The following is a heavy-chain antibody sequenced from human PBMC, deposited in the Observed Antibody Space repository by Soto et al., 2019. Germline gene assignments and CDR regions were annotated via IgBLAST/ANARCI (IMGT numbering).Heavy chain of an antibody. J-gene: IGHJ3*02. Sequence: GGSLRLSCAASGFTFSSYWMHWVRQAPGKGLVWVSRINSDGSSTSYADSVKGRFTISRDNAKNTLYLQMNSLRAEDTAVYYCARGRDSSGYYYSDDAFDIWGQGTMVTVSS. CDR1: GFTFSSYW. CDR2: INSDGSST. CDR3: ARGRDSSGYYYSDDAFDI. V-gene: IGHV3-74*01. D-gene: IGHD3-22*01.